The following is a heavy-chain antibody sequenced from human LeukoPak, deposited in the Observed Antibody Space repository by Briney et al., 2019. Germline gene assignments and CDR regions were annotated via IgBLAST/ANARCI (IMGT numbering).Heavy chain of an antibody. D-gene: IGHD3-10*01. CDR3: ARDSGSGDMDV. CDR1: GGSISGTTYY. CDR2: IFYSGSA. V-gene: IGHV4-31*03. Sequence: PSETLSLTCTVSGGSISGTTYYCSWIRQHPGKGLEWIGYIFYSGSAYYNPSLQSRVTISVDTSKKQFSLKLSSVTAADTGVYYCARDSGSGDMDVWGKGTTVTVSS. J-gene: IGHJ6*03.